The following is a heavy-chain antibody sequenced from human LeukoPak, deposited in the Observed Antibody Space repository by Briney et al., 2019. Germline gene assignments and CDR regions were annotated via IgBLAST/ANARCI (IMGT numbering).Heavy chain of an antibody. CDR2: ISSSGSTI. Sequence: GGSLRLSCAASGFTFSSYEMNWVRQAPGKGLEWVSYISSSGSTIYYADSVKGRFTISRDNAKNSLYLQMNSLRAEDTAVYYCARAKGGIAAAGINWFDPWGQGTLVTVSS. CDR1: GFTFSSYE. V-gene: IGHV3-48*03. J-gene: IGHJ5*02. D-gene: IGHD6-13*01. CDR3: ARAKGGIAAAGINWFDP.